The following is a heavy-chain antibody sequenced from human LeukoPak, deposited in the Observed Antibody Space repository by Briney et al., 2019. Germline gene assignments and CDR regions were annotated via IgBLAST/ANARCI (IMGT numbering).Heavy chain of an antibody. J-gene: IGHJ5*02. CDR2: INPNSGGT. D-gene: IGHD2-2*01. V-gene: IGHV1-2*02. Sequence: ASVKVSCKTSGYTFTGYYMHWVRQAPGQGLEWMGWINPNSGGTNYAQKFQGRVTMTRDTSITTAYMELSSLRSADTALYYCARVVTPRYCSSASCHWKGWFGPWGQGTLVTVSS. CDR3: ARVVTPRYCSSASCHWKGWFGP. CDR1: GYTFTGYY.